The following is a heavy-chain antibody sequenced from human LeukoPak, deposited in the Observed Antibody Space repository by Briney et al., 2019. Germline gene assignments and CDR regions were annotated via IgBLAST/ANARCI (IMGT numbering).Heavy chain of an antibody. J-gene: IGHJ6*02. CDR2: ISSSSGYI. CDR3: ARLTAMVTRYGMDV. V-gene: IGHV3-21*01. CDR1: GFTFSSYS. Sequence: GGSLRLSGAASGFTFSSYSMNWVRQAPGKGLEWVSSISSSSGYIYYADSVKGRFTISRDNAKTSLYLQMNSLRAEDTAVYYCARLTAMVTRYGMDVWGQGTTVTVSS. D-gene: IGHD5-18*01.